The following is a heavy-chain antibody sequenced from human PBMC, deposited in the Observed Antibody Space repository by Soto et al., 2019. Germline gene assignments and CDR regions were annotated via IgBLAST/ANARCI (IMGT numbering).Heavy chain of an antibody. V-gene: IGHV3-30*18. Sequence: GGSLRLSCAASGFSFSSSGMHWVRQAPGKGLEWVAFNSYDGSNKYYADSVKGRFTISRDSSEKTLYLQMNSLRPEDTAVYYCAKALGELSPESYDYWGQGTLVTVSS. CDR2: NSYDGSNK. CDR1: GFSFSSSG. J-gene: IGHJ4*02. CDR3: AKALGELSPESYDY. D-gene: IGHD3-16*02.